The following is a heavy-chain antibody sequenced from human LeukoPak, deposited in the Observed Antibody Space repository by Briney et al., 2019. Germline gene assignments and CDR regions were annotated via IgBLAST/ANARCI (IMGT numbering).Heavy chain of an antibody. J-gene: IGHJ6*03. D-gene: IGHD2-15*01. CDR2: INPNNGAT. Sequence: GASVKVSCKASGYTFTGYYIHWVRQAPGQGLEWMGWINPNNGATNYAQKFQGRITMTRDTSITTAYMEPSSLRSDDTAIYYCARDVVVVVGASRSNFYFYMDVWGKGTTVTVSS. CDR3: ARDVVVVVGASRSNFYFYMDV. CDR1: GYTFTGYY. V-gene: IGHV1-2*02.